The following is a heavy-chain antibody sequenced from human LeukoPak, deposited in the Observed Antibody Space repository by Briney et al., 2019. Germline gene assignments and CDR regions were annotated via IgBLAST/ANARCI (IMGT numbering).Heavy chain of an antibody. V-gene: IGHV4-61*02. D-gene: IGHD1-26*01. CDR2: IYTSGST. CDR3: AREPVGATAPFDY. CDR1: GGSISSGSYY. Sequence: SQTLSLTCTVSGGSISSGSYYWSWIRQPAGKGLEWIGRIYTSGSTNYSPSLKSRVTISVDTSKNQFSLKLSSVTAADTAVYYCAREPVGATAPFDYWGQGTLVTVSS. J-gene: IGHJ4*02.